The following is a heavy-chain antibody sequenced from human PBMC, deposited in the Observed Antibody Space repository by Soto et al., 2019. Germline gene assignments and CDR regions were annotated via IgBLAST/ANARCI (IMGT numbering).Heavy chain of an antibody. Sequence: GGSLRLSCAASGFTFSNYGMFWVRQAPRKGLEWVSAISGSSANTYYADSVKGRFTISRDNSKNTVYLQMNSLRAEDTAVYYCAKVFYSGSKGYFDFWGQGTLVTVSS. CDR1: GFTFSNYG. V-gene: IGHV3-23*01. CDR3: AKVFYSGSKGYFDF. D-gene: IGHD1-26*01. CDR2: ISGSSANT. J-gene: IGHJ4*02.